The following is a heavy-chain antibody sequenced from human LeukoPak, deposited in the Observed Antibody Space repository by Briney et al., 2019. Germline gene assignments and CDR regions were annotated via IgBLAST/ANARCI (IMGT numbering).Heavy chain of an antibody. V-gene: IGHV3-30*02. CDR2: IRYDGSNK. Sequence: PGGSLRLSCAASGFTFSNSDTHWVRQAPGKGLEWVTFIRYDGSNKYYSDSVKGRFTISRDNSRNTLYLQMNSLRAEDTAVYYCAKGWLPYFDYWGQGTLVTVSS. D-gene: IGHD6-19*01. J-gene: IGHJ4*02. CDR3: AKGWLPYFDY. CDR1: GFTFSNSD.